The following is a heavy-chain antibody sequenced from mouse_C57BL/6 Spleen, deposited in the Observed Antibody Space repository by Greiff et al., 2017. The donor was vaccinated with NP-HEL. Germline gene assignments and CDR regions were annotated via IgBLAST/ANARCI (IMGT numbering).Heavy chain of an antibody. V-gene: IGHV5-9*01. Sequence: EVKLVESGGGLVKPGGSLKLSCAASGFTFSSYTMSWVRQTPEKRLEWVATISGGGGNTYYPDSVKGRFTISRDKAKNTLYLQMSSLRSEDTALYYCARHGDYDGAMDYWGQGTSVTVSS. J-gene: IGHJ4*01. CDR1: GFTFSSYT. CDR3: ARHGDYDGAMDY. D-gene: IGHD2-4*01. CDR2: ISGGGGNT.